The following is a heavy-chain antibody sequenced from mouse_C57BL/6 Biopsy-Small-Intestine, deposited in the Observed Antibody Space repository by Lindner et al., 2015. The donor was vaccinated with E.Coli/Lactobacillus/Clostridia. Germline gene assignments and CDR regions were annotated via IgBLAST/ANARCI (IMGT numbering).Heavy chain of an antibody. V-gene: IGHV1-9*01. CDR2: ILPGIGNT. CDR1: GYTFTDYR. D-gene: IGHD2-3*01. Sequence: VQLQESGPELMKPGASVKLSCEATGYTFTDYRIDWVKQRPGHGLEWIGEILPGIGNTNYNEIFKGKATFTADTSSNTAYMQLSSLTTDDSAIYYCARKGIYDGSYYHDYWGQGTALTVSS. J-gene: IGHJ2*01. CDR3: ARKGIYDGSYYHDY.